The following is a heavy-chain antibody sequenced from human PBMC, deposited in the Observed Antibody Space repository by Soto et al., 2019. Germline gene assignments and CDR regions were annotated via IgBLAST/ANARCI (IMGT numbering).Heavy chain of an antibody. Sequence: QVQLQESGPGLVKTSETLSLTCTVSGGSISNHYWSWIRQPPGKGLEWIGYIYYNGNTNYNHSLKSRVTMSVDTSKNQVSLKLSSVTAADTAVYYCARSNWYSEYWGQGTLVTVSS. D-gene: IGHD7-27*01. CDR1: GGSISNHY. CDR3: ARSNWYSEY. V-gene: IGHV4-59*11. J-gene: IGHJ4*02. CDR2: IYYNGNT.